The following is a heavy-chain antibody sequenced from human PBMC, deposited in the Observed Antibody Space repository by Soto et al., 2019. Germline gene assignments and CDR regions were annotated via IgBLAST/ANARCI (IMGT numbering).Heavy chain of an antibody. Sequence: GESLKISCKASGYTFTNYWIGWVRQMPGKGLELMGFIYPGDSDTRYSPSFQGQVTISADKSISTTYLQWGSLKASDTAMYFCARHGKTMKKLIDYWGQGTLVTVSS. D-gene: IGHD2-15*01. CDR2: IYPGDSDT. J-gene: IGHJ4*02. CDR1: GYTFTNYW. CDR3: ARHGKTMKKLIDY. V-gene: IGHV5-51*01.